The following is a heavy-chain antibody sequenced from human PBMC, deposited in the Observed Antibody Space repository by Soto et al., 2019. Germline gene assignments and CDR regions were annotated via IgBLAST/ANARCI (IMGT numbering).Heavy chain of an antibody. J-gene: IGHJ4*02. V-gene: IGHV3-33*01. CDR3: ARDYEDSSGCSDY. Sequence: PGGSLRLSCAASGFTFSSYGMHWVRQAPGKGLEWVAVIWYDGSNKYYADSVKGRFTISRDNSKNTLYLQMNSLRAEDTAVYYCARDYEDSSGCSDYWGQGTLVTVSS. CDR1: GFTFSSYG. CDR2: IWYDGSNK. D-gene: IGHD3-22*01.